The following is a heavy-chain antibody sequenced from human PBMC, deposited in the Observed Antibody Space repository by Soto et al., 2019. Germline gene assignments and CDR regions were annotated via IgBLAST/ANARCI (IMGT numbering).Heavy chain of an antibody. Sequence: QSQTLSLTCAISGDSVSSNSAAWNWIRQSPSRGLEWLGRTYYRSKWYNDYAVSVKSRITINPDTSKNQFSLQLNSVTPEDTAVYYCARAKGYSGYDAFGTDYWGQGTLVTVSS. CDR2: TYYRSKWYN. CDR3: ARAKGYSGYDAFGTDY. D-gene: IGHD5-12*01. CDR1: GDSVSSNSAA. V-gene: IGHV6-1*01. J-gene: IGHJ4*02.